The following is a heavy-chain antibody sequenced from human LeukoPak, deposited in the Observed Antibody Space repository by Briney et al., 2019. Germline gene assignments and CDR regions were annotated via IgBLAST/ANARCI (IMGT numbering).Heavy chain of an antibody. CDR3: ARLSYGGNYYFYYYMDV. J-gene: IGHJ6*03. CDR2: IYHSGST. Sequence: SETLSLTCTVSGYSISSGYYWGWIRQPPGKGLEWIESIYHSGSTYYNPSLKSRVTISVDTSKNHFSLRLSSVTAADTAVYYCARLSYGGNYYFYYYMDVWGKGTTVTVSS. D-gene: IGHD4-23*01. CDR1: GYSISSGYY. V-gene: IGHV4-38-2*02.